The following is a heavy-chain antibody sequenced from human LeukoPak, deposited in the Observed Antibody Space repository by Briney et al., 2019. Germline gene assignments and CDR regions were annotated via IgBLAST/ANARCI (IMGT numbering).Heavy chain of an antibody. D-gene: IGHD6-19*01. CDR2: ISSSISNT. V-gene: IGHV3-48*02. J-gene: IGHJ4*02. Sequence: QSGGSLRLSCAASGFTFSFYSMNWVHQAPGKGLEWVSYISSSISNTHYADSVKGRFTLSRDNAKNSLYLQMNSLRDEDTAVYFCARESGWTVDYWGQGTLVTVSS. CDR1: GFTFSFYS. CDR3: ARESGWTVDY.